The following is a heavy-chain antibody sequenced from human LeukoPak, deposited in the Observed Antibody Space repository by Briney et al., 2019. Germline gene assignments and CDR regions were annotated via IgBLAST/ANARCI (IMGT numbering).Heavy chain of an antibody. CDR1: GYSFTSYW. CDR3: ARESPHYDFWSGYFDY. CDR2: IYPGDSDT. D-gene: IGHD3-3*01. Sequence: GESLKISCKGSGYSFTSYWIGWVRQMPGKGLEWMGIIYPGDSDTRYSPSFQGQVTISADKSISTAYLQWSSLKASDTAMYYCARESPHYDFWSGYFDYWGQGTLVTVSS. J-gene: IGHJ4*02. V-gene: IGHV5-51*01.